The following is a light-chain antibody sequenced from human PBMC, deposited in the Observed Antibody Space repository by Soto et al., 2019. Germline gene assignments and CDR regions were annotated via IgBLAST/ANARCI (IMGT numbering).Light chain of an antibody. V-gene: IGKV1-27*01. J-gene: IGKJ4*01. CDR2: AAS. Sequence: DIQMTQSPSSVSASLGDRVTITCRASQGIGVYLAWFQQKPGNVPKLLIYAASTLQSGVPSRFRGSGSGTDFTLIISSLQPEDVATYYCQKYNSAPLTFGGGTKVEIK. CDR3: QKYNSAPLT. CDR1: QGIGVY.